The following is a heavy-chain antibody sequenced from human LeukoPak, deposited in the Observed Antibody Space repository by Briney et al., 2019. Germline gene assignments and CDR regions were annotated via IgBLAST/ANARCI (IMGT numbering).Heavy chain of an antibody. V-gene: IGHV3-66*01. CDR2: IYSGGST. J-gene: IGHJ4*02. Sequence: GGSLRLSCAASGFDVSSNHMSWVRQAPGKGLEWVSSIYSGGSTYYADSVKGRFTISRDNSKNTLYLQMNSLRAEDTAVYYCAGISPWGQGTLVTVSS. CDR1: GFDVSSNH. CDR3: AGISP.